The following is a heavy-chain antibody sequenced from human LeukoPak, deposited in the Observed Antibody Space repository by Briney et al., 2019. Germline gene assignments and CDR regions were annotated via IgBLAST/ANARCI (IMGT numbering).Heavy chain of an antibody. CDR3: ARDPNSSGYYPPFDY. CDR2: ISYDGSNK. Sequence: GGSLRLSCAASGFTFSSYAMHWVRQAPGKGLEWVAVISYDGSNKYYADSVKGRFTISRDNSKNTLYLQMNSLRAEDTAVYYCARDPNSSGYYPPFDYWGQGTLVTVSS. J-gene: IGHJ4*02. V-gene: IGHV3-30*04. CDR1: GFTFSSYA. D-gene: IGHD3-22*01.